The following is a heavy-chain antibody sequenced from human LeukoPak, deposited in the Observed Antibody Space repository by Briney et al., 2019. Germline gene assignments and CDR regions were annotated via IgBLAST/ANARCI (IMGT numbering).Heavy chain of an antibody. V-gene: IGHV4-39*01. CDR2: IYYSGST. Sequence: PSETLSLTCTVSGGSISSYYWSWIRQPLGKGLEWIASIYYSGSTYYNPSLKSRVTISVDTSKNQFSLRLSSVTAADTAVYYCARLPTDLLAFDYWGQGTLVTVSS. CDR1: GGSISSYY. CDR3: ARLPTDLLAFDY. D-gene: IGHD2-8*02. J-gene: IGHJ4*02.